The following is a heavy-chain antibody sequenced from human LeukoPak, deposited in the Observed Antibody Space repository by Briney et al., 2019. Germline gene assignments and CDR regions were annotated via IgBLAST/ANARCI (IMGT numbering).Heavy chain of an antibody. CDR1: EYTFTGYY. J-gene: IGHJ4*02. CDR3: ASGYRFGN. Sequence: ASVKVSCKASEYTFTGYYMHWVRQAPGQGREGMGWSNPNSGATDYAQSFQGRVPLTRDTSISTAYMELSRLRSDDTAVYYCASGYRFGNWGQGTLVTVSS. CDR2: SNPNSGAT. D-gene: IGHD5-18*01. V-gene: IGHV1-2*02.